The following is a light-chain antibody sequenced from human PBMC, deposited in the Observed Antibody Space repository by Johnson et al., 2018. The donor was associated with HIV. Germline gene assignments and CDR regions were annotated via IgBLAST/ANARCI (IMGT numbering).Light chain of an antibody. CDR2: ESN. Sequence: QSVLTQPPSVSAAPGQKVTISCSGSSSNIGNNYVSWYQQLPGTAPKLLIYESNQRPSGIPDRFSGSKYGTSATLGITGLQTGDEADYYCGTWDSSLSAGIFGTGTKVTVL. CDR3: GTWDSSLSAGI. V-gene: IGLV1-51*02. CDR1: SSNIGNNY. J-gene: IGLJ1*01.